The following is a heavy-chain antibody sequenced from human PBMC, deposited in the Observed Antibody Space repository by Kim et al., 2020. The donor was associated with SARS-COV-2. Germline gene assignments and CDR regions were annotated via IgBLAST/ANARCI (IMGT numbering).Heavy chain of an antibody. CDR1: GFTFSYYG. CDR2: IWSDANKK. V-gene: IGHV3-33*08. D-gene: IGHD3-22*01. CDR3: ARDSDTSSHYSRFDS. Sequence: GGSLRLSCAASGFTFSYYGIHWVRQAPGKGLEWVAVIWSDANKKYYADSVKGRFTISRDNSKNTLSLQMNSLRAEDTAMYYCARDSDTSSHYSRFDSWGQGTLVTVSS. J-gene: IGHJ4*02.